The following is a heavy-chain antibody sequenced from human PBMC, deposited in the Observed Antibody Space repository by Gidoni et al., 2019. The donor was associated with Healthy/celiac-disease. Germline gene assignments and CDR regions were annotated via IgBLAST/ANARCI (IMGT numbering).Heavy chain of an antibody. CDR1: GGPFRSSA. Sequence: QVQLVQSGAEVKKPGSSVKVSCKASGGPFRSSAILWVRQAPGQGLEWMGGIIPIFGTANYAQKFQGRVTITADESTSTAYMELSSLRSEDTAVYYCAAGASSSQGIAYYYYYYGMDVWGQGTTVTVSS. J-gene: IGHJ6*02. D-gene: IGHD6-6*01. V-gene: IGHV1-69*01. CDR3: AAGASSSQGIAYYYYYYGMDV. CDR2: IIPIFGTA.